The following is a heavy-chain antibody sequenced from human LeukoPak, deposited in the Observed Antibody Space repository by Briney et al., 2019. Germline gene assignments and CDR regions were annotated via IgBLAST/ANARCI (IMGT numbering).Heavy chain of an antibody. V-gene: IGHV4-39*07. Sequence: SETLSLTCTVSGGSISGSSYYWGWIRQPPGKGLEWIGSIHYSGSTYYSPSLKSRVTISVDTSKNQFSLKVISVTAADTAVYYCARIYDSSGYYRRYWYFDLWGRGTLVTVSS. J-gene: IGHJ2*01. D-gene: IGHD3-22*01. CDR1: GGSISGSSYY. CDR2: IHYSGST. CDR3: ARIYDSSGYYRRYWYFDL.